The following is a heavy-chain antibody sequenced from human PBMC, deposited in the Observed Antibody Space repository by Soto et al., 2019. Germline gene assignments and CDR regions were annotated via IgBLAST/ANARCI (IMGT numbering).Heavy chain of an antibody. D-gene: IGHD2-2*02. V-gene: IGHV4-39*01. CDR3: ARQVPAAIRLGWFDT. J-gene: IGHJ5*02. CDR2: IYYSGST. Sequence: PXETRSLTCTVAGCSISRSTYYWGWIRQPPGKGLEWIGSIYYSGSTYYRPSLKSRVTISVDTSKNQFSLKLSSVTAADTAVYYCARQVPAAIRLGWFDTWGQGTLVTV. CDR1: GCSISRSTYY.